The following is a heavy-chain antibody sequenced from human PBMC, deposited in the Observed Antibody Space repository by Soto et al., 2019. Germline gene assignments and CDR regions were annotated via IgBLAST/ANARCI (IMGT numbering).Heavy chain of an antibody. D-gene: IGHD6-13*01. CDR2: IWYDGSNK. J-gene: IGHJ1*01. V-gene: IGHV3-30*02. CDR3: AKDGAWPRRSWPIQL. Sequence: QVQLVESGGGVVQPGRSLRLSCAASGFSFSSYGMHWVRQAPGKGLEWVAFIWYDGSNKYYADSVKGRFTISRDNSKNTLYLQMNSLRGEDTAVYYCAKDGAWPRRSWPIQLWGQGTLVTVSS. CDR1: GFSFSSYG.